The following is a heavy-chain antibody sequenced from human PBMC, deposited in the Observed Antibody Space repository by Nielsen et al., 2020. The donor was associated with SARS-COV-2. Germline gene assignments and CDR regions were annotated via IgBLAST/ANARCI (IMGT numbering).Heavy chain of an antibody. J-gene: IGHJ4*02. CDR2: INHSGST. D-gene: IGHD1-26*01. CDR1: GGSFSGYY. V-gene: IGHV4-34*01. Sequence: SETLSLTCAVYGGSFSGYYWSWIRQPPGKGLEWIGEINHSGSTNYNPSLKSRVTISVDTSKNQFSLKLSSVTAADTAVYYCASQNSMISGDYFDYWGQGTLVTVSS. CDR3: ASQNSMISGDYFDY.